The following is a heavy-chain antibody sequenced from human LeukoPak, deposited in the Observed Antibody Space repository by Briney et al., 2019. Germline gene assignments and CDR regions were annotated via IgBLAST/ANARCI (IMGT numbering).Heavy chain of an antibody. CDR3: ARDARSGYDYFDY. CDR1: GFTLSNYW. CDR2: IWYDGSNK. Sequence: GGSLRLSCAASGFTLSNYWMHWVRQAPGKGLEWVAVIWYDGSNKYYADSVKGRFTISRDNSKNTLYLQMNSLRAEDTAVYYCARDARSGYDYFDYWGQGTLVTVSS. D-gene: IGHD3-3*01. J-gene: IGHJ4*02. V-gene: IGHV3-33*08.